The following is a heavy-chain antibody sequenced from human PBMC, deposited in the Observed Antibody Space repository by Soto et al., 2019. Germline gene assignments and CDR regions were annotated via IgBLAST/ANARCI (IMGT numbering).Heavy chain of an antibody. Sequence: SETLSLTCAFYGGSFSGYYWSLIRQPPGKGLEWIGEINHSGSTNYNPSLKSRVTISVDTSKNQFSLKLSSVTAADTAVYYCARLTVPDAFDIWGQGTMVTVSS. CDR3: ARLTVPDAFDI. CDR1: GGSFSGYY. V-gene: IGHV4-34*01. D-gene: IGHD4-17*01. J-gene: IGHJ3*02. CDR2: INHSGST.